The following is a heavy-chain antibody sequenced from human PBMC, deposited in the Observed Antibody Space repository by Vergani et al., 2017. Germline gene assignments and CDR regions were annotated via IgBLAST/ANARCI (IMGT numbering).Heavy chain of an antibody. V-gene: IGHV3-30*18. J-gene: IGHJ6*02. CDR1: GFTFSSYG. Sequence: QVQLVESVGGVVQPGRSLRLSCAASGFTFSSYGMHRVRQAPGKGLEWVAVISYDGSNKYYADSVKGRFTISRDNSKNTLYLQMNSLRAEDTAVYYCAKDRSSTDYYYYYGMDVWGQGTTVTVSS. CDR3: AKDRSSTDYYYYYGMDV. CDR2: ISYDGSNK. D-gene: IGHD6-13*01.